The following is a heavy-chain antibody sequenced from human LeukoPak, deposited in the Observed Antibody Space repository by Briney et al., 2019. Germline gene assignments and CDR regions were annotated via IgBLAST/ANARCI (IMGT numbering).Heavy chain of an antibody. CDR1: GLTFSSNY. D-gene: IGHD6-13*01. Sequence: GGSLRLSCAASGLTFSSNYVTWVRQVPGKGLEWVSVIYSDGSTYYADSVKGRFTISRENSKNTLYLQMNSLRAEDTAVYYCARGGGYSSPSYDYWGQGTLVTVSS. J-gene: IGHJ4*02. CDR2: IYSDGST. V-gene: IGHV3-53*01. CDR3: ARGGGYSSPSYDY.